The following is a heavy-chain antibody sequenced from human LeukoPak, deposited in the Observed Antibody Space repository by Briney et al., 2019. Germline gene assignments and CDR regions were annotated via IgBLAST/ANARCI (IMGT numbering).Heavy chain of an antibody. J-gene: IGHJ4*02. D-gene: IGHD5-18*01. V-gene: IGHV3-7*01. CDR1: GFTFSSYA. CDR3: ARGLGYSYGYDRDY. CDR2: IKQDGSEK. Sequence: GSLRLSCAASGFTFSSYAMSWVRQAPGKGLEWVANIKQDGSEKYYVDSVKGRFTISRDNAKNSLYLQMNSLRAEDTAVYYCARGLGYSYGYDRDYWGQGTLVTVSS.